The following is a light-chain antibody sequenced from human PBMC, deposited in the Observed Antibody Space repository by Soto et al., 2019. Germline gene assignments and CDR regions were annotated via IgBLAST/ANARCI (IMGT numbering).Light chain of an antibody. V-gene: IGKV3-20*01. CDR2: GAS. CDR1: QSVSSSY. J-gene: IGKJ1*01. Sequence: EIVWTQSPGTLSLSPGERATLSCRASQSVSSSYLAWYQQKPGQAPRLLIYGASSRATGIPDRFSGSGSGTDFALTISRLEPEDFAVYYCQQYGSSGWTFGQGTKVEIK. CDR3: QQYGSSGWT.